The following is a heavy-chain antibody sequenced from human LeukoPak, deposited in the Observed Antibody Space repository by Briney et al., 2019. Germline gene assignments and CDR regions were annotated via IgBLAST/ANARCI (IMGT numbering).Heavy chain of an antibody. Sequence: PSETLSLTCTVSGDSFSGISFYWSWIRQPPGKGLQYIGYIQYSGSTNYNPSLKSRVTISVDTSKNQFSLKLSSVTAAHTAVYYCARYYDRSGYWSTPHFDYWGQGTLVTVSS. D-gene: IGHD3-22*01. V-gene: IGHV4-61*01. J-gene: IGHJ4*02. CDR1: GDSFSGISFY. CDR3: ARYYDRSGYWSTPHFDY. CDR2: IQYSGST.